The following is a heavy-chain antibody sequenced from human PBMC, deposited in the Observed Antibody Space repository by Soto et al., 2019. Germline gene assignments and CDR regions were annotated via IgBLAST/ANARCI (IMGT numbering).Heavy chain of an antibody. Sequence: QVQLQESGPGLVKPSETLSLTCTVSGSSISSYYWSWIQQPPGKGLEWIGYIYYSGSTNYNPSLKSRVTISVDTSKNQFSLKLSSVTAADTAVYYCARHEYYGMDVWGQGTTVTVSS. CDR1: GSSISSYY. CDR3: ARHEYYGMDV. J-gene: IGHJ6*02. CDR2: IYYSGST. V-gene: IGHV4-59*08.